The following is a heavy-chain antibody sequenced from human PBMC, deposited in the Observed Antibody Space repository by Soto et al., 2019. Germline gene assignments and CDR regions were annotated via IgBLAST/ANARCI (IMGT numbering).Heavy chain of an antibody. CDR1: GFTFSDYD. J-gene: IGHJ3*02. CDR2: ITKTDTTI. Sequence: EVHLVESGGGLIQPGESLRLSCAASGFTFSDYDMNWVRQAPGKGLEGLSFITKTDTTIYYADSVKGRFTISRDNGNNSLYLQMQSLRGEDTAVYFCVRDLWGGAFDIWGQGTMVTVSS. D-gene: IGHD3-10*01. CDR3: VRDLWGGAFDI. V-gene: IGHV3-48*01.